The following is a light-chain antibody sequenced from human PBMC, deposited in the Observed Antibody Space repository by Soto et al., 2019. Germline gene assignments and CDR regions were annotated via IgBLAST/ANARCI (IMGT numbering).Light chain of an antibody. CDR2: SAS. J-gene: IGKJ2*01. Sequence: DIQMTQSPSSLSASVGARVTITCRASQGIRDALGWYQQKPGKVPKRLIYSASSLQSGVPSRFSGSGSETEFTLTISSLQPEDFATYYCLQHSDYPFTFGQGTRLEI. V-gene: IGKV1-17*01. CDR1: QGIRDA. CDR3: LQHSDYPFT.